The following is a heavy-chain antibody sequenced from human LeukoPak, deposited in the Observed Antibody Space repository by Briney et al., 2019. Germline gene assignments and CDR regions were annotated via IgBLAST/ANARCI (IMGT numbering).Heavy chain of an antibody. CDR3: ATGGRWFGELFRDY. CDR2: MSPNSGNT. D-gene: IGHD3-10*01. Sequence: GASVKVSCKASGYTFTSYDINWMRQATGQGLEWMGWMSPNSGNTGYAQKFQGRVTMTEDTSTDTAYMELSSLRSEDTAVYYCATGGRWFGELFRDYWGQGTLVTVSS. J-gene: IGHJ4*02. V-gene: IGHV1-8*01. CDR1: GYTFTSYD.